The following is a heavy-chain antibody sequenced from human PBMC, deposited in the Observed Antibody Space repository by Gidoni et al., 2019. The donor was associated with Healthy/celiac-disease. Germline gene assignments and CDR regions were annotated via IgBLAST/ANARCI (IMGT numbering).Heavy chain of an antibody. CDR1: GGTFSSYA. CDR3: AREERDDYGDFHPDY. CDR2: IIPIFGTA. J-gene: IGHJ4*02. D-gene: IGHD4-17*01. Sequence: VQLVQSGAEVKKPGSSVKVSCKASGGTFSSYAISWVRQDHGQGLEWMGGIIPIFGTANDAQKFQGRVTITADESTSTAYMELSSLRSEDTAVYYCAREERDDYGDFHPDYWGQGTLVTVSS. V-gene: IGHV1-69*01.